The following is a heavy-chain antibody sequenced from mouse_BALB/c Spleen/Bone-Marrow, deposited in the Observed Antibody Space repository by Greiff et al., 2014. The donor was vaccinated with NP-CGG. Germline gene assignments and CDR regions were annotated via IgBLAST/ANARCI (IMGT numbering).Heavy chain of an antibody. Sequence: EVQLVESGGGLVQPGGSLRLSCTTSGFTFTDSYMSWVRQPPGKALEWLGFIRNKAYGYTTEYSASVKGRFTISRDSSRSILYLQMNTLRPEDSATYYCARFPMDYWGQGTSVTVSS. V-gene: IGHV7-3*02. CDR3: ARFPMDY. CDR1: GFTFTDSY. J-gene: IGHJ4*01. CDR2: IRNKAYGYTT.